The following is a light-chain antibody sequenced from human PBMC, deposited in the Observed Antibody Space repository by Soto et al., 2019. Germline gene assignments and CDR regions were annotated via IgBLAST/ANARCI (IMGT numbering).Light chain of an antibody. CDR1: QAVNTR. J-gene: IGKJ5*01. CDR2: DAS. Sequence: EIVLTQSPATLSSFPGDRVTLSCRASQAVNTRLAWYQHKPGQAPRLLIYDASNRAAGVPVRFSGSGSGTDFTLTISSVEPDDFAVYYCQQRSNWPPITFGQGTRLEI. CDR3: QQRSNWPPIT. V-gene: IGKV3-11*01.